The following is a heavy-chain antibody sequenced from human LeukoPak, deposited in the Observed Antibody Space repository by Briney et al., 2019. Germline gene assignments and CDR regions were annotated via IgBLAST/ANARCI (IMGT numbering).Heavy chain of an antibody. CDR2: ISWNSGTM. D-gene: IGHD1-7*01. J-gene: IGHJ4*02. CDR1: GFKIADYA. Sequence: GRSLRLSCVASGFKIADYAIHWVRQTPGKGLEWVSGISWNSGTMDYADSLRGRFTISRDNAKNSLYLQMSNLKTEDTALYYCAKLCDWNSIDYWGQGTLVTVSS. CDR3: AKLCDWNSIDY. V-gene: IGHV3-9*01.